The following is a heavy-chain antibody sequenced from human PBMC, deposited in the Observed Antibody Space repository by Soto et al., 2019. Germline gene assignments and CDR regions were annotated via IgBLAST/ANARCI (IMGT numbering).Heavy chain of an antibody. J-gene: IGHJ6*02. V-gene: IGHV3-33*01. CDR1: GFTFSSYG. Sequence: GGSLRLSCAASGFTFSSYGMHWVRQAPGKGLEWVAVIWHDGSNKYYADSVKGRFTISRDNSKNTLYLQMNSLRAEDTAVYYCARGPAYYYDSSGYYYYYYGMDVWGQGTTVTVSS. CDR3: ARGPAYYYDSSGYYYYYYGMDV. CDR2: IWHDGSNK. D-gene: IGHD3-22*01.